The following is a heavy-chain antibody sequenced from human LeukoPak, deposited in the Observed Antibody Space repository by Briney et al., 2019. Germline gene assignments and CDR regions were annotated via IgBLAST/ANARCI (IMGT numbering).Heavy chain of an antibody. J-gene: IGHJ5*02. V-gene: IGHV4-59*01. CDR3: ARAPMVRAGWFAP. D-gene: IGHD3-10*01. CDR1: GGSLSSYY. Sequence: PSETLSLTCTVSGGSLSSYYWSWIRQPPGKGLEWIGYIYYSGSTNYSPSLMSRVTISVDTSKSQFSLKLSSVTAADTAVYYCARAPMVRAGWFAPWGQGTLVTVSS. CDR2: IYYSGST.